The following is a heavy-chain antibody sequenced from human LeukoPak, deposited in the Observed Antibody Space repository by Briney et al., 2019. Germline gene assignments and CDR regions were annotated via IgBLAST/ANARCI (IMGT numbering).Heavy chain of an antibody. CDR3: ARELLWFGESL. J-gene: IGHJ4*02. CDR2: INHSGST. CDR1: GGPISGYY. V-gene: IGHV4-34*01. Sequence: PSETLSLTCTVSGGPISGYYWSWIRQPPGKGLEWIGEINHSGSTNYNPSLKSRVTISVDTSKNQFSLKLSSVTAADTAVYYCARELLWFGESLWGQGTLVTVSS. D-gene: IGHD3-10*01.